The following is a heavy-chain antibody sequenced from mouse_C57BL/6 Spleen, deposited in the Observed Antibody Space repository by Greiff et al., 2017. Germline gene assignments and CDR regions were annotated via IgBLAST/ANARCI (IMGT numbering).Heavy chain of an antibody. CDR2: IGTGSGSI. CDR3: ARWGRYYGSLYYFDY. CDR1: GYTFTAYY. J-gene: IGHJ2*01. Sequence: VQLQQSGAELVKPGASVKISCKASGYTFTAYYINWVNQRPGQGLEWLGKIGTGSGSISYNETFKGKAHLTANKSSSTAYMQLSSLTSEDSAVCFCARWGRYYGSLYYFDYWGQGTTLTVSS. D-gene: IGHD1-1*01. V-gene: IGHV1-77*01.